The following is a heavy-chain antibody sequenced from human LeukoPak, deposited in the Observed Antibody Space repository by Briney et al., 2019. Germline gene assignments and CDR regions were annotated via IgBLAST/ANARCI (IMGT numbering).Heavy chain of an antibody. CDR3: ARHSGLLYFDY. V-gene: IGHV4-59*08. CDR1: GGSISSYY. CDR2: VYSSGST. Sequence: PSETLSLTCTVTGGSISSYYWSWLRKPPGTGLEWIAFVYSSGSTNYNPSLKSRVTISVDTSKNQFSLNLSAVAAADTAVYYCARHSGLLYFDYWGQGTLVTVSS. D-gene: IGHD3-10*01. J-gene: IGHJ4*02.